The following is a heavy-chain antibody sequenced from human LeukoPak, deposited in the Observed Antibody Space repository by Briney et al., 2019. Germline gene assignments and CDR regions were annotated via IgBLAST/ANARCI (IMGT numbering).Heavy chain of an antibody. D-gene: IGHD6-13*01. CDR3: ARLGSSWAYFDY. CDR2: IYSGGST. V-gene: IGHV3-53*01. Sequence: GGSLRLSCAASGFTVSNNYMNWVRQAPGKGLEWVSVIYSGGSTYYADSVKGRFTISRDNSKNTLYLQMNSLRAEDTAVYYCARLGSSWAYFDYWGQGTLVTVSS. CDR1: GFTVSNNY. J-gene: IGHJ4*02.